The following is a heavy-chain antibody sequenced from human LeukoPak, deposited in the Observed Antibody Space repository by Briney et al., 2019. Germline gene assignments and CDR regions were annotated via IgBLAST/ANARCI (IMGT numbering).Heavy chain of an antibody. CDR2: IYSDNT. V-gene: IGHV3-53*01. J-gene: IGHJ4*02. CDR1: GFTFSSYG. CDR3: ARERDILTGYYPDY. D-gene: IGHD3-9*01. Sequence: GGSLRLSCAASGFTFSSYGMSWVRQAPGKGLEWVSFIYSDNTHYSDSVKGRFTISRDNSKNTLYLQMNSLRAEDTAVYYCARERDILTGYYPDYWGQGTLVTVSS.